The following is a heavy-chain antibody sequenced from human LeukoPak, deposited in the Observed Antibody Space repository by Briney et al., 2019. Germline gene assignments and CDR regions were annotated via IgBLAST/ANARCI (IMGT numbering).Heavy chain of an antibody. D-gene: IGHD2-15*01. CDR1: GGSFSGYY. Sequence: SETLSLTCAVYGGSFSGYYWSWIRQPPGKGLEWIGEINHSGSTNYNPSLKSRVTISVDTSKNQFSLKLSSVTAADTAVYYCARRVAIFGYWGQGTLVTVSS. CDR2: INHSGST. V-gene: IGHV4-34*01. J-gene: IGHJ4*02. CDR3: ARRVAIFGY.